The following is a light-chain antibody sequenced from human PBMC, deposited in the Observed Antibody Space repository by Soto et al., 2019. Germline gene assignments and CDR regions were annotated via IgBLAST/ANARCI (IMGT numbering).Light chain of an antibody. CDR1: QGVNNN. CDR3: HHYHNAAGT. CDR2: GAS. Sequence: EVGMTQSPATLSVSPGETATLSCRASQGVNNNLAWYQKKPGQGPRLLIYGASTRATGIPARFSGSGSGTEFTLTINSMQSEDYAVYFCHHYHNAAGTFGGGTKVDIK. J-gene: IGKJ4*01. V-gene: IGKV3-15*01.